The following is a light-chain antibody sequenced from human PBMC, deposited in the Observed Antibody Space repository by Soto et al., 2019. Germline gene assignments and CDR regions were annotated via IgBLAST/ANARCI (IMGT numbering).Light chain of an antibody. Sequence: EIVLTQSPDTLSLSPGESATLSCRASQSVRSSYLAWYQQTPGQTPRLLIYAASSRATGIPDRFSGSGSGTEFTLTISRLEPEDFAVYYCQQYGSSPQDTFGQGTRLEIK. V-gene: IGKV3-20*01. CDR2: AAS. J-gene: IGKJ5*01. CDR1: QSVRSSY. CDR3: QQYGSSPQDT.